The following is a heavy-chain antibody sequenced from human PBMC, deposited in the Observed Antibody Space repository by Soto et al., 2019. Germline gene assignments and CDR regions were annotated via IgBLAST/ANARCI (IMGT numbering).Heavy chain of an antibody. CDR1: GYTFTSYG. J-gene: IGHJ6*02. D-gene: IGHD3-3*01. CDR3: ASGVAWSGYYSTYYYGMDV. V-gene: IGHV1-18*04. Sequence: ASVKVSCKASGYTFTSYGISRVRQAPGQGLEWMGWISAYNGNTNYAQKLQGRVTMTTDTSTSTAYMELRSLRSDDTAVYYCASGVAWSGYYSTYYYGMDVWGQGTTVTVSS. CDR2: ISAYNGNT.